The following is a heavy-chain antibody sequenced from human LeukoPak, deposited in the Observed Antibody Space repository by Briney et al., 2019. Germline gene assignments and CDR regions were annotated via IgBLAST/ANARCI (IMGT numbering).Heavy chain of an antibody. CDR1: GFTFSSYS. V-gene: IGHV3-21*01. CDR3: ARGRIAAAGTHAFDI. D-gene: IGHD6-13*01. CDR2: ISSSSSYI. J-gene: IGHJ3*02. Sequence: VGSLRLSCAASGFTFSSYSMNWVRQAPGKGLEWVSSISSSSSYIYYADSVKGRFTISRDNAKNSLYLQMNSLRAEDTAVYYCARGRIAAAGTHAFDIWGQGTMVTVSS.